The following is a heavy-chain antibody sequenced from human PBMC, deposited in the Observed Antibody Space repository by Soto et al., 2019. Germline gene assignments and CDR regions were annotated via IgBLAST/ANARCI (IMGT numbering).Heavy chain of an antibody. CDR1: GGSISSSSYY. Sequence: SETLSLTCTVSGGSISSSSYYWGWIRQPPGKGLEWIGSIYYSGSTYYNPSLKSRVTISVDTSKNQFSLKLSSVTAADTAVYYCARDGPHPGWFDPWGQGTLVTVSS. CDR3: ARDGPHPGWFDP. V-gene: IGHV4-39*07. J-gene: IGHJ5*02. CDR2: IYYSGST.